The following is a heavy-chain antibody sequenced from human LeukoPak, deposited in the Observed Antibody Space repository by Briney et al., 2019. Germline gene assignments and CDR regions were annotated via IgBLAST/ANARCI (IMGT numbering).Heavy chain of an antibody. CDR1: GGSFSGYY. Sequence: SETLSLTCAVYGGSFSGYYWSWIRRPPGKGLEWIGEINHSGSTNYNPSLKSRVTISVDRSKNQFSLKLSSVTAADTAVYYCARARDSYGLWDYFDYWGQGTLVTVSS. CDR2: INHSGST. V-gene: IGHV4-34*01. J-gene: IGHJ4*02. CDR3: ARARDSYGLWDYFDY. D-gene: IGHD5-18*01.